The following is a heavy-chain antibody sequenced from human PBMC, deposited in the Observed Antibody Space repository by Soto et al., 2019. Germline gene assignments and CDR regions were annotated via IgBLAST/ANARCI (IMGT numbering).Heavy chain of an antibody. V-gene: IGHV3-15*01. J-gene: IGHJ4*02. D-gene: IGHD6-19*01. Sequence: PGGSLRLSCAASGFTFSNAWMSWFRQAPGKGLEWVGRIKSKTDGGTTDYAAPVKGRFTISRDDSKNTLYLQMNSLKTEDTAVYYCTTTAVRLQWLGPEDYWGQGTLVTVST. CDR2: IKSKTDGGTT. CDR1: GFTFSNAW. CDR3: TTTAVRLQWLGPEDY.